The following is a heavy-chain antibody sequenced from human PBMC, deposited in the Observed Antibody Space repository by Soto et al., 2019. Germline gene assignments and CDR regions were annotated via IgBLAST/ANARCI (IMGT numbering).Heavy chain of an antibody. Sequence: PGESLKISCKGSGYSITSYWIGRVRQMPGKGLEWMGIIYPGDSDTRYSPSFQGQVTISADKSISTAYLQWSSLKASDTAMYYCARQWKWLRLGYYFDYWGQGTLVTVSS. CDR3: ARQWKWLRLGYYFDY. CDR1: GYSITSYW. V-gene: IGHV5-51*01. D-gene: IGHD5-12*01. J-gene: IGHJ4*02. CDR2: IYPGDSDT.